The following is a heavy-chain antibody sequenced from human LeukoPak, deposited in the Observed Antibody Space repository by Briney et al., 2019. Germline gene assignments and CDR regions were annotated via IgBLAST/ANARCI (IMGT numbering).Heavy chain of an antibody. CDR2: ISDTGSTI. J-gene: IGHJ4*02. D-gene: IGHD3-22*01. CDR1: GFTFSSYE. Sequence: PGGSLRLSCAASGFTFSSYELNWVRQAPGKGLEWVSYISDTGSTIYYADSVEGRFTISRDNAKNSLYLQMNSLRAEDTAVYYCARWNYYDSSGTIDYWGQGTLVTVSS. V-gene: IGHV3-48*03. CDR3: ARWNYYDSSGTIDY.